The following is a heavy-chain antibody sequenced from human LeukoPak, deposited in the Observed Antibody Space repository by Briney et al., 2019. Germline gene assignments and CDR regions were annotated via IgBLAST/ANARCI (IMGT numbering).Heavy chain of an antibody. Sequence: PGGSLRLSCAASGFTFSSYAMSWVRQAPGKGLEWVSAISGSGGSTYYADSVKGRFTISRDNSKNTLYLQMNSLRAEDTAVYYCAKDLEYSSGWLAAAPSGYFDYWGQGTLVTVSS. J-gene: IGHJ4*02. V-gene: IGHV3-23*01. CDR2: ISGSGGST. D-gene: IGHD6-19*01. CDR1: GFTFSSYA. CDR3: AKDLEYSSGWLAAAPSGYFDY.